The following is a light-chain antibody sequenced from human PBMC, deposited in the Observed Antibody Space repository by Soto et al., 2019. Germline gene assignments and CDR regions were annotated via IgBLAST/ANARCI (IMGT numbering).Light chain of an antibody. CDR1: QSISSW. CDR3: LQYNSYPT. CDR2: KAS. Sequence: DIQMTQSPSTLSASVGDRVTITSRASQSISSWLAWYQQKPGKAPKLLIYKASSLESGVPSRFSGSGSGTEFTLTISSLQPDDFATYYCLQYNSYPTFGQGTKVEIK. V-gene: IGKV1-5*03. J-gene: IGKJ1*01.